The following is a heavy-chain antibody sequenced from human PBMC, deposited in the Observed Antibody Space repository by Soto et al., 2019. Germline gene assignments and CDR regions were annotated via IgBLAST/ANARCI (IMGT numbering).Heavy chain of an antibody. D-gene: IGHD3-22*01. V-gene: IGHV1-46*01. CDR3: ARGDRYYYDSSGSPAPDY. CDR1: GYTFTRYC. CDR2: INPSGGST. Sequence: ASVKVSCKASGYTFTRYCMHWVRQAPGQGLEWMGIINPSGGSTSYAQKFQGRVTMTRDTSTSTVYMELSSLRSEDTAVYYCARGDRYYYDSSGSPAPDYWGQGTLVTVSS. J-gene: IGHJ4*02.